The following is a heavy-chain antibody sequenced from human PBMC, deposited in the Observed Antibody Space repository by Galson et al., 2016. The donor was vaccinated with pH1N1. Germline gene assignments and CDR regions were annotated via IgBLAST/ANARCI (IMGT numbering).Heavy chain of an antibody. Sequence: SLRLSCAASGFTFSQHWMTWVRQAPGKGLEWVANIKLDGTKKYYVDSVRGRFTISRDNAKNTLYLDMNSLRGEDTAVYYCARSLLYYDPYYLDSWGQGTLVSVSP. V-gene: IGHV3-7*01. J-gene: IGHJ4*02. D-gene: IGHD3-16*01. CDR1: GFTFSQHW. CDR3: ARSLLYYDPYYLDS. CDR2: IKLDGTKK.